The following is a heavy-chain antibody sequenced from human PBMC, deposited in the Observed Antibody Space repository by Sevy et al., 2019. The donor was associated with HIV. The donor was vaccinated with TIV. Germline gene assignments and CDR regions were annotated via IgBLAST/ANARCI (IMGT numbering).Heavy chain of an antibody. CDR1: GLSFSNYA. D-gene: IGHD1-1*01. CDR2: VCAVDGST. Sequence: GGSLRLSCAASGLSFSNYAMGWVRQAPGKGLEWVSSVCAVDGSTYYADSVKGRFTISRDNSKNTLDLQMNSLRAEDTAVYYCAKHRAGRYNSALQSWGLGTLVTVSS. J-gene: IGHJ5*02. V-gene: IGHV3-23*01. CDR3: AKHRAGRYNSALQS.